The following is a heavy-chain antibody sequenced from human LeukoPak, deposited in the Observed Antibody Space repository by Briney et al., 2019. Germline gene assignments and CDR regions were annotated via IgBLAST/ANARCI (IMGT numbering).Heavy chain of an antibody. CDR3: ARVQGHPPNGLDV. D-gene: IGHD2-8*01. CDR1: GFTFSSYW. Sequence: GGSLRLSCAASGFTFSSYWMHWVRQSPGKGLVWVSRINNDESSTSCADSVKGRFTISRDNAKNTLYLQMNSLRAEDTAVYYCARVQGHPPNGLDVWGQGTMVTVSS. J-gene: IGHJ3*01. CDR2: INNDESST. V-gene: IGHV3-74*01.